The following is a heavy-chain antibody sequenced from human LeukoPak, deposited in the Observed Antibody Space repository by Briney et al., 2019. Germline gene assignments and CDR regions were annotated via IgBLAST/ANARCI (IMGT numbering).Heavy chain of an antibody. D-gene: IGHD6-13*01. J-gene: IGHJ4*02. CDR3: LISASDHYYFDY. CDR2: MNPNSGNT. Sequence: RASVKVSCKASGYTFTSYDINWVRQATGQGLEWMGWMNPNSGNTGYAQKFQGRVTMTRSTSISTAYMELSSLRSDDTAVYYCLISASDHYYFDYWGQGTLVTVSS. CDR1: GYTFTSYD. V-gene: IGHV1-8*01.